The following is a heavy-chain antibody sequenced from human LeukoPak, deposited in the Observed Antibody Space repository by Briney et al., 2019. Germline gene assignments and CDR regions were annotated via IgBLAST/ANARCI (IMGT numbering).Heavy chain of an antibody. J-gene: IGHJ4*02. Sequence: GESLKISCKGSGYTFTTYWIGWVRQMPGKGMEWMGIIYPRDSDTRYSPSFQGQVTISADRSISTAYLQWSSLQASDTAMYYCARHTSYASDYWGQGTLVTVSS. CDR1: GYTFTTYW. V-gene: IGHV5-51*01. D-gene: IGHD2-8*01. CDR3: ARHTSYASDY. CDR2: IYPRDSDT.